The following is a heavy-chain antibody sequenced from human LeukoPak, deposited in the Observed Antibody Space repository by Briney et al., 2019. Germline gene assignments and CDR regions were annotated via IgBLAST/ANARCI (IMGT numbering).Heavy chain of an antibody. CDR1: GYTFTSYD. Sequence: WASVKVSCKASGYTFTSYDINWVRQATGQGLEWMGWMNPNSGNTGYAQKFQGRVTMTRNTSISTAYMELSSLRSEGTAVYYCTRDLGVDTTMIFFDYWGQGSLVTVSS. CDR2: MNPNSGNT. J-gene: IGHJ4*02. D-gene: IGHD5-18*01. V-gene: IGHV1-8*01. CDR3: TRDLGVDTTMIFFDY.